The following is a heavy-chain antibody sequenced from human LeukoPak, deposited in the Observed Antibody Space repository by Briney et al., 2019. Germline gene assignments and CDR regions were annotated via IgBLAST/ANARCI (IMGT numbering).Heavy chain of an antibody. CDR2: MNPNSGNT. CDR1: GYTFTSYD. Sequence: ASVKVSCKASGYTFTSYDINWVRQATGQGLEWMGWMNPNSGNTGYAQKFQGRVTMTRNTSISTAYMELSSLRSEDTAVYYCASETTAYYYYYYMDVWGKGTTVTVSS. CDR3: ASETTAYYYYYYMDV. V-gene: IGHV1-8*01. J-gene: IGHJ6*03. D-gene: IGHD4-11*01.